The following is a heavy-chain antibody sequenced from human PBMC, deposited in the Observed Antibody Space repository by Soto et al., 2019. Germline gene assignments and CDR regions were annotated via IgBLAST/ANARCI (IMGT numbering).Heavy chain of an antibody. V-gene: IGHV4-34*01. CDR3: ARGRPVLLWFGESASFDY. CDR1: GGSFSGYY. Sequence: SETLSLTCAVYGGSFSGYYWSWIRQPPGKGLEWIGEINHSGSTNYNPSLKSRVTISVDTSKNQFSLKLSSVTAADTAVYYCARGRPVLLWFGESASFDYWGQGTLVTSPQ. J-gene: IGHJ4*02. CDR2: INHSGST. D-gene: IGHD3-10*01.